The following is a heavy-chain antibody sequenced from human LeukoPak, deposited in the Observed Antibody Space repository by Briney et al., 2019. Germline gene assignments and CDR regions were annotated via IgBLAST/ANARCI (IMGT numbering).Heavy chain of an antibody. CDR2: ISGGGGST. V-gene: IGHV3-23*01. Sequence: GGSLRLSCAASGFTFSSYAMSWVRQAPGKGLGWVSAISGGGGSTYYADSVKGRFTISRGNSKNTLYLQMYSLRAEDTAVYYCAKGITITFDYWGQGTLVTVSS. CDR3: AKGITITFDY. CDR1: GFTFSSYA. D-gene: IGHD3-10*01. J-gene: IGHJ4*02.